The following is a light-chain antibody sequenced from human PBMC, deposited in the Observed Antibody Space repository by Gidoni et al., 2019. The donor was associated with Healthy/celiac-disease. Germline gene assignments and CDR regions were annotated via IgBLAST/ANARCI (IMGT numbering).Light chain of an antibody. V-gene: IGLV1-47*01. CDR1: SSNIGSNY. J-gene: IGLJ3*02. CDR2: RNN. Sequence: QSVLTQPPSASRTPGQRVTISRSGSSSNIGSNYVYWYQQLPGTAPKLLIYRNNQRPSGVPDRFSGSKSGTSASLAISGLRSEDEADYYCAAWDDSLSGWVFGGGTKLTVL. CDR3: AAWDDSLSGWV.